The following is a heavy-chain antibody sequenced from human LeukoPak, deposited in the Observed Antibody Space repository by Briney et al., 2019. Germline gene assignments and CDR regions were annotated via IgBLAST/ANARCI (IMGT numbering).Heavy chain of an antibody. Sequence: GGSLRLSCAASGFTFSSYSMNWVRQAPGKGLEWVSYISSSSSTKYYADSVKGRFTISRDNAKNSLYLQMNSLRAEDTAVYYCARDLYQYYDFWSGYPDAFDIWGQGTMVTVSS. CDR2: ISSSSSTK. CDR3: ARDLYQYYDFWSGYPDAFDI. CDR1: GFTFSSYS. V-gene: IGHV3-48*01. D-gene: IGHD3-3*01. J-gene: IGHJ3*02.